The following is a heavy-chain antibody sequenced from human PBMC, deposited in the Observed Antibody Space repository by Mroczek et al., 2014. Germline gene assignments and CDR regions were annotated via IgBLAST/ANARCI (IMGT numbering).Heavy chain of an antibody. J-gene: IGHJ5*02. CDR2: IYYSGST. CDR1: GGSISSGGYY. Sequence: KESGPGLVKPSQTLSLTCTVSGGSISSGGYYWSWIRQHPGKGLEWIGYIYYSGSTYYNPSLKSRVTISVDTSKNQFSLKLSSVTAADTAVYYCARESYYDFWSGRGWFDPWGQGTLVTVSS. CDR3: ARESYYDFWSGRGWFDP. D-gene: IGHD3-3*01. V-gene: IGHV4-31*03.